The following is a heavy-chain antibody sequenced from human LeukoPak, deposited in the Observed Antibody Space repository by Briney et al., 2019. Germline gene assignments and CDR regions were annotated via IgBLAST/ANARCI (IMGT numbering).Heavy chain of an antibody. V-gene: IGHV3-30*02. J-gene: IGHJ4*01. CDR1: GFTFSSYG. CDR2: IWYGGSNK. Sequence: PGGSLRLSCAAPGFTFSSYGMHWVRQAPGKGLEWVAVIWYGGSNKYYADSVKGRFTISRDNSKNTLYLQMNSLRAEDTAVYYCAKLPPAAGVHNWGHGTLVAVSS. D-gene: IGHD6-13*01. CDR3: AKLPPAAGVHN.